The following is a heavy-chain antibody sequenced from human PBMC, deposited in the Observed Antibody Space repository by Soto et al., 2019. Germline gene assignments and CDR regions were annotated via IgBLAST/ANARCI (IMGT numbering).Heavy chain of an antibody. CDR2: MSATSGHR. Sequence: EVQLEESGGGLVQPGGSLRLSCTASGFTFSRYNMNWVRQAPGEGLEWVSFMSATSGHRYYADSVEGRFTISRDNARSSLYLQMNSLRDEDTAVYYCVRAFNGNSYGYGYWGQGTLVTVSS. D-gene: IGHD5-18*01. CDR3: VRAFNGNSYGYGY. J-gene: IGHJ4*02. CDR1: GFTFSRYN. V-gene: IGHV3-48*02.